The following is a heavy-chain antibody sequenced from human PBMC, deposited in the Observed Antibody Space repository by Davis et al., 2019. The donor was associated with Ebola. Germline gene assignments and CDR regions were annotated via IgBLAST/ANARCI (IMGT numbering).Heavy chain of an antibody. V-gene: IGHV3-21*01. J-gene: IGHJ6*04. Sequence: PGGSLRLSCAASGFTFSSYSMNWVRQAPGKGLEWVSSISSSSSYIYYADSVKGRFTISRDNAKNSLYLQKNSLRAEDTAVYYCARDTLRGYSYGSFGYYGMDVWGKGTTVTVSS. CDR1: GFTFSSYS. CDR3: ARDTLRGYSYGSFGYYGMDV. CDR2: ISSSSSYI. D-gene: IGHD5-18*01.